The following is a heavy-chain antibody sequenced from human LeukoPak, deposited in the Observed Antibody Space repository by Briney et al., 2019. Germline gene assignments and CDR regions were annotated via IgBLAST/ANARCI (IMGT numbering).Heavy chain of an antibody. V-gene: IGHV3-30*19. CDR3: AREGYYSSDI. CDR1: GFTFSSYG. D-gene: IGHD3-3*01. J-gene: IGHJ3*02. Sequence: GGSLTLPRAASGFTFSSYGMHWVRQAPGRGLEWVSIISYDGSNEYYSDSVRGRFTISRDDSDKTLYLQMNNLRPEDTAVYYCAREGYYSSDICGQGTTVTVSS. CDR2: ISYDGSNE.